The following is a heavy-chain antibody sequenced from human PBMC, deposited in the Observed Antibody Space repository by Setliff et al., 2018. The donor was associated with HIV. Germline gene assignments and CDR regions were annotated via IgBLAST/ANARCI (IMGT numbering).Heavy chain of an antibody. J-gene: IGHJ4*02. D-gene: IGHD1-26*01. V-gene: IGHV3-21*01. CDR1: GFTFSSCS. Sequence: GESLKISCAASGFTFSSCSMNWVRQAPGKGLEWVSYISSSSSYTHYADSVKGRFTISRDNVKNSLYLQMNSLRAEDTAVYYCARDRYSGSSTDYWGQGTLVTVTS. CDR3: ARDRYSGSSTDY. CDR2: ISSSSSYT.